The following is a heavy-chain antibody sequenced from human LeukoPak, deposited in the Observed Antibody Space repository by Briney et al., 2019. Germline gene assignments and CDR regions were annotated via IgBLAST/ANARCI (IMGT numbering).Heavy chain of an antibody. J-gene: IGHJ5*02. CDR2: VHYSWVT. D-gene: IGHD5-12*01. Sequence: SETLSLTCTVSGGSISRHYWNWIRQPPGKGLEWIGCVHYSWVTYYNPSLKSRVAISVDTSKKQFSLILNSVTAADTAVYYCARDTYDYYFNPWGQGTLVTVSS. CDR1: GGSISRHY. V-gene: IGHV4-59*11. CDR3: ARDTYDYYFNP.